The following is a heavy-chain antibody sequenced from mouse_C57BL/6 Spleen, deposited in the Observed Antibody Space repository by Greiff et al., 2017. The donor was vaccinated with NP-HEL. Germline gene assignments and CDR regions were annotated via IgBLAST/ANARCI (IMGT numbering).Heavy chain of an antibody. J-gene: IGHJ2*01. Sequence: VQLQQSGAELVRPGASVKLSCTASGFNIKDDYMHWVKQRPEQGLEWIGWIDPENGDTEYASKFQGKATITADTSSNTAYLQLSSLTSEDTAVYYCTTVYYGSSYFDYWGQGTTLTVSS. D-gene: IGHD1-1*01. CDR2: IDPENGDT. CDR1: GFNIKDDY. CDR3: TTVYYGSSYFDY. V-gene: IGHV14-4*01.